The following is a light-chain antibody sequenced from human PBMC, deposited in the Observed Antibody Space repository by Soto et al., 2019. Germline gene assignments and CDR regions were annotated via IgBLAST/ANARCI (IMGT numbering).Light chain of an antibody. CDR2: GAS. Sequence: EIVLTQSPGTLALSPGERATLSCRASQSVSSSYLAWYQQKPGQAPGLLIYGASSRATGTPDRFSGSGSGTDFTLTISRLEPEDFAVYYCQQYGSSPITFGQGTRLELK. J-gene: IGKJ5*01. CDR3: QQYGSSPIT. V-gene: IGKV3-20*01. CDR1: QSVSSSY.